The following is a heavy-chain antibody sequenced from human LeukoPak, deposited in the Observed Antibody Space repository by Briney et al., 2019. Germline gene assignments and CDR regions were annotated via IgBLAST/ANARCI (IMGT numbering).Heavy chain of an antibody. CDR3: ARGPYSSSWYGWFDP. V-gene: IGHV3-21*01. CDR1: GFTFSSYS. D-gene: IGHD6-13*01. Sequence: PGGSLRLSCAASGFTFSSYSMNWVRQAPGKGLEWVSSISSSSSYIYYADSVKGRFTISRDNAKNSLYLQMNSLRAEDTAVYYCARGPYSSSWYGWFDPWGQGTLVTVSS. CDR2: ISSSSSYI. J-gene: IGHJ5*02.